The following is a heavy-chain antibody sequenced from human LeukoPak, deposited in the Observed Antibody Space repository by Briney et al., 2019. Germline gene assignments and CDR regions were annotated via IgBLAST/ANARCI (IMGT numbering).Heavy chain of an antibody. CDR2: INTYNGNT. D-gene: IGHD6-19*01. CDR3: AKGEQWLIEGIRWEYFQY. Sequence: ASVKVSCKSSGYTFSTYGISWVRQAPGRGLEWMGWINTYNGNTKYTQKFQGRVTMTTDTSTSTAYMELRSLRSDDTAVYYCAKGEQWLIEGIRWEYFQYWGQGTLVTVSS. V-gene: IGHV1-18*04. J-gene: IGHJ1*01. CDR1: GYTFSTYG.